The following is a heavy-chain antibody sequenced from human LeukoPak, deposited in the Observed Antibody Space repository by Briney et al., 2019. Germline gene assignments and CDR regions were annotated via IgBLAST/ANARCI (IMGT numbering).Heavy chain of an antibody. D-gene: IGHD2-8*01. V-gene: IGHV3-48*01. CDR3: ARDMYLPFDY. CDR2: ISSSSTI. J-gene: IGHJ4*02. Sequence: GGSLRLSCAASGFTFSSYSMNWVRQAPGKGLEWVSYISSSSTIYYADSVKGRFTISRDNAKNSLYLQMNSLRAEDTAVYYCARDMYLPFDYWGQGTLVTVPS. CDR1: GFTFSSYS.